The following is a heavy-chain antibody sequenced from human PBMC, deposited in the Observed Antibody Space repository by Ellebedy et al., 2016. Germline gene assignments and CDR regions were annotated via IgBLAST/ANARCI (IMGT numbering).Heavy chain of an antibody. Sequence: ASVKVSCXASGYSFSDYGFTWVRQAPGQGLEWMGWISANNGNTNYVEKFQGRVSMTTDTSTSTAYMELRSLRSDGTAVYYCARVIAAHHFWFDPWGQGTQVIVSS. D-gene: IGHD2-15*01. V-gene: IGHV1-18*01. CDR2: ISANNGNT. J-gene: IGHJ5*02. CDR3: ARVIAAHHFWFDP. CDR1: GYSFSDYG.